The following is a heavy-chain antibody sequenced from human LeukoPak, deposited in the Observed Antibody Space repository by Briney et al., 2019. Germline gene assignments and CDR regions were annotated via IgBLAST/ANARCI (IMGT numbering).Heavy chain of an antibody. CDR1: GGSISSGDYY. D-gene: IGHD4-17*01. V-gene: IGHV4-30-4*01. CDR3: ARTSFHDYGDYGHWYFDL. J-gene: IGHJ2*01. Sequence: SETLSLTCTVSGGSISSGDYYWSWIRQPPGKGLEWIGYIYHSGSTYYNPSLKSRVTISVDTSKNQFSLKLSSVTAADTAVYYCARTSFHDYGDYGHWYFDLWGRGALVTVSS. CDR2: IYHSGST.